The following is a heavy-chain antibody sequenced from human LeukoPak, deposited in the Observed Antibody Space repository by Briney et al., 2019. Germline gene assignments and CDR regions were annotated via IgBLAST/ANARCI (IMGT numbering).Heavy chain of an antibody. J-gene: IGHJ6*03. CDR1: GYTFTSYD. Sequence: ASVKVSCKASGYTFTSYDINWVRQATGQGLEWMGWMNPNSGNTGYAQKFQGRVTMTRNTSISTAYMELSRLRSDDTAVYYCARGRMYYYGSGSIMDVWGKGTTVTISS. CDR3: ARGRMYYYGSGSIMDV. CDR2: MNPNSGNT. V-gene: IGHV1-8*01. D-gene: IGHD3-10*01.